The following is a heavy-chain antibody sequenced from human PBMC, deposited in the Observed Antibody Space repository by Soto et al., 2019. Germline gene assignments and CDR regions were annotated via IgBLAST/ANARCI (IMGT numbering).Heavy chain of an antibody. CDR1: GFTVSNNY. CDR3: APHAGGGGY. V-gene: IGHV3-53*01. D-gene: IGHD3-10*01. J-gene: IGHJ4*02. CDR2: IYSGGYT. Sequence: EVQLVESGGGLIQPGGSLRLSCAVSGFTVSNNYMSWVRQAPGKGLEGVSVIYSGGYTAYGDSVKGRFTISRDNSKNNIFLQKNSRRAHHTALYYCAPHAGGGGYWGQGTLVTVSS.